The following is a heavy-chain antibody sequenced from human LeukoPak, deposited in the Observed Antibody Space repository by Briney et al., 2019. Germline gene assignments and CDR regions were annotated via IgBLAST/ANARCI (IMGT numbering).Heavy chain of an antibody. CDR1: GFTFSIYW. CDR3: ARYYGSGSYYAVSPSDY. V-gene: IGHV3-74*01. J-gene: IGHJ4*02. D-gene: IGHD3-10*01. CDR2: FNSEGNNT. Sequence: GGSLRLSCAASGFTFSIYWMHWVRQATGKALVWFSHFNSEGNNTRHADSVKGRFTISRHNSKNTLYLQMNLLRDDVTAVYYCARYYGSGSYYAVSPSDYWGQGTLVTVSS.